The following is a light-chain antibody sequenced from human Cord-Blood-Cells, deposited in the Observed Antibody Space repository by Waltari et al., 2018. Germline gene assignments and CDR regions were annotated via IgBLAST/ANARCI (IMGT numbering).Light chain of an antibody. Sequence: QSVLTQPPSASGTPGQRVAISCSGSSSNIGSKTVNLYQQLPGTAPKLLIYSNNQRPSGVPDRFSGSKSGTSASLAISGLQSEDEADYYCAAWDDSLNGRVFGGGTKLTVL. CDR3: AAWDDSLNGRV. V-gene: IGLV1-44*01. CDR2: SNN. CDR1: SSNIGSKT. J-gene: IGLJ3*02.